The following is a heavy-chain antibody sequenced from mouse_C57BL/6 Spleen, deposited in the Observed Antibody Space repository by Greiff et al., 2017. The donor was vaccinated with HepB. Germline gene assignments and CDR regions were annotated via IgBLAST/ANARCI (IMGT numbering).Heavy chain of an antibody. CDR3: AREGLGRGDWYFDV. Sequence: VKLVESGPGLVAPSQSLSITCTVSGFSLTSYAISWVRQPPGKGLEWLGVIWTGGGTNYNSALKSRLSISKDNSKSQVFLKMNSLQTDDTARYYWAREGLGRGDWYFDVWGTGTTVTVSS. V-gene: IGHV2-9-1*01. J-gene: IGHJ1*03. D-gene: IGHD4-1*01. CDR1: GFSLTSYA. CDR2: IWTGGGT.